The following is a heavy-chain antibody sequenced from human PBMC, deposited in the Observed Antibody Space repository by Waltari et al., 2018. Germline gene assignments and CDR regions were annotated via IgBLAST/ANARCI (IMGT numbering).Heavy chain of an antibody. J-gene: IGHJ4*02. Sequence: QVQLQQWGAGLLKPSETLSLTCAVFGGSFSGYYWNWIRQPPGKGLEWIGELRQSGGTNYNPSLKSRVARSVDTSKNQFSLKLSSVTAADTAIYYCARGTGWTIAARPFDSWGQGTLVTVSS. CDR1: GGSFSGYY. CDR2: LRQSGGT. CDR3: ARGTGWTIAARPFDS. D-gene: IGHD6-6*01. V-gene: IGHV4-34*01.